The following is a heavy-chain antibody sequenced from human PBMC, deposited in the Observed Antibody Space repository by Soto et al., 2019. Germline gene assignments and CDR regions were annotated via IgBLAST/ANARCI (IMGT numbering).Heavy chain of an antibody. CDR3: ARVLLEVVPAAMVHYYYYMDV. D-gene: IGHD2-2*01. Sequence: ASVKVSCKASGYTFTSYYMHWVRQAPGQGLEWMGVINPSGDSTTYAQKFQGRVTMTRDTSTSTVYMELSSLRSEDTAVYYCARVLLEVVPAAMVHYYYYMDVWGKGTTVTVSS. CDR2: INPSGDST. CDR1: GYTFTSYY. V-gene: IGHV1-46*03. J-gene: IGHJ6*03.